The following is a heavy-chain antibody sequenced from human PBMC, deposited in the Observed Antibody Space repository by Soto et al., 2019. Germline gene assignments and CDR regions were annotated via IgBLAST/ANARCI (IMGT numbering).Heavy chain of an antibody. V-gene: IGHV1-18*01. CDR2: ISPYTGNT. J-gene: IGHJ4*02. D-gene: IGHD7-27*01. Sequence: QVQLVQSGAEVKKPGASVKVSCKASGYTFTNYGITWVRQAPGQGLEWMGWISPYTGNTNYAQKLQGRVTMTTDTPTSTAYMELRRLRSDDTAVYYCARDGSQLGRDYWGEGTLVTVSS. CDR1: GYTFTNYG. CDR3: ARDGSQLGRDY.